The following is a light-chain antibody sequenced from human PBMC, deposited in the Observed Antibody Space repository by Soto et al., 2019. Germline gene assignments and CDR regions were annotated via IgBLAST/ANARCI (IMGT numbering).Light chain of an antibody. CDR1: QSINSI. J-gene: IGKJ3*01. CDR3: QHCNTWPPT. Sequence: DIMTPPPPAPVFFSTGESATISSKSSQSINSIVAWYQQTPGHAPMLLFDGACTGATSIPARCSGSGSGTEFTLTSSILQSDDSAVYYCQHCNTWPPTFGPGTKVDIK. CDR2: GAC. V-gene: IGKV3-15*01.